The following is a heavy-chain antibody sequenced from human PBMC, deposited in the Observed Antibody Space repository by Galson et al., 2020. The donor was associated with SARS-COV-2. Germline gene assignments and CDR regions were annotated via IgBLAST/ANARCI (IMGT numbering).Heavy chain of an antibody. CDR3: ARGANYFGSGSYYHYYFDQ. D-gene: IGHD3-10*01. V-gene: IGHV4-34*01. Sequence: SQASETLSLTCAVHGGSFSGNYWTWIRQAPGKGLEWIAEINHFGGTNYNLSLRSRVTISVETSNNQFSLRLSSVTAADTAVYYCARGANYFGSGSYYHYYFDQWDQGTLVSVSS. CDR2: INHFGGT. CDR1: GGSFSGNY. J-gene: IGHJ4*02.